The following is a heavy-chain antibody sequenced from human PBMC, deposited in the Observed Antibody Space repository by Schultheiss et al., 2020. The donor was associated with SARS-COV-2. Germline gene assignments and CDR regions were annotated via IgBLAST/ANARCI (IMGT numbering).Heavy chain of an antibody. V-gene: IGHV1-69*13. CDR1: GGTFSSYA. Sequence: SVKVSCKASGGTFSSYAISWVRQAPGQGLEWMGGIIPIFGTANYAQKFQGRVTITADESTSTAYMELSSLRSEDTAVYYCASVKLTVTTTLYYYYYYMDVWGKGTTVTVSS. D-gene: IGHD4-17*01. CDR2: IIPIFGTA. CDR3: ASVKLTVTTTLYYYYYYMDV. J-gene: IGHJ6*03.